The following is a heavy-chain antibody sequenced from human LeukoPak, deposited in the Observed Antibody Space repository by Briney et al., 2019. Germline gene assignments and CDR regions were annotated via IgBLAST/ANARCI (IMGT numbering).Heavy chain of an antibody. D-gene: IGHD3-10*01. J-gene: IGHJ6*03. CDR3: ARNYYGSGSSYYYYYYMDV. CDR2: IIPIFGTA. V-gene: IGHV1-69*05. CDR1: GGTFSSYA. Sequence: ASVKVSCKASGGTFSSYAISWVRQAPGQGLEWMGGIIPIFGTANYAQKFQGRVTITTDESTSTAYMELCSLRSEDTAVYYCARNYYGSGSSYYYYYYMDVWGKGTTVTVSS.